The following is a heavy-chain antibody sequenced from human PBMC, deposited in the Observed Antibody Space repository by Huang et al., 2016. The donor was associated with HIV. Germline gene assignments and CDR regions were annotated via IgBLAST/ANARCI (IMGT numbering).Heavy chain of an antibody. CDR3: AKDADTSGYDVLGPFGS. CDR1: GFTFSSYA. J-gene: IGHJ4*02. V-gene: IGHV3-23*01. D-gene: IGHD3-3*01. CDR2: ITDGINNR. Sequence: EVLLLESGGGLVQPGGSLRLSCVASGFTFSSYAMSWVRQAQGKGWEWGSGITDGINNRYYAHSVKGRFAVSRDDSTNTLYLQMNSLRAEDTAVYYCAKDADTSGYDVLGPFGSWGQGTLVTVSS.